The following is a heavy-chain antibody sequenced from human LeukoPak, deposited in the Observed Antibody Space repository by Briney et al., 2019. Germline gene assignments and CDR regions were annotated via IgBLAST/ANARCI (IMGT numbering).Heavy chain of an antibody. V-gene: IGHV1-8*01. CDR2: MNPNSGNT. CDR3: TTPDYYYYGMDV. CDR1: GYTFTSYD. D-gene: IGHD1-14*01. Sequence: ASVKVSCKASGYTFTSYDINWVRQATGQGLEWMGWMNPNSGNTGYAQKFQGRATMTRNTSISTAYMELSSLRSEDTAVYYCTTPDYYYYGMDVWGQGTTVTVSS. J-gene: IGHJ6*02.